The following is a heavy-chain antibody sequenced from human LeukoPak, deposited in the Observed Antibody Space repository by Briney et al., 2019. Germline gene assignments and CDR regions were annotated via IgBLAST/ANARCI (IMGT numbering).Heavy chain of an antibody. J-gene: IGHJ4*02. CDR2: IYYSGST. CDR3: ASTPGYSYGTYYFDY. D-gene: IGHD5-18*01. V-gene: IGHV4-39*01. Sequence: SETLSLTCTVSGGSISSSSYYWGWIRQPPGKGLEWIGSIYYSGSTYYNPSLKSRVTISVDTPKNQFSLKLSSVTAADTAVYYCASTPGYSYGTYYFDYWGQGTLVTVSS. CDR1: GGSISSSSYY.